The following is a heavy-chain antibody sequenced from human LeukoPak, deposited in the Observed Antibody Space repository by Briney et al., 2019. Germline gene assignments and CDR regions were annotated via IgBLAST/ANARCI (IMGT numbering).Heavy chain of an antibody. CDR2: ISAYNGNT. Sequence: ASVKVSCKASGHTFTSYGISWVRQAPGQGLEWMGWISAYNGNTNYAQKLQGRVTMTTDTSTSTAYMELRSLRSDDTAVYYCASTIYGSGSHQWYFDYWGQGTLVTVSS. CDR1: GHTFTSYG. D-gene: IGHD3-10*01. CDR3: ASTIYGSGSHQWYFDY. J-gene: IGHJ4*02. V-gene: IGHV1-18*01.